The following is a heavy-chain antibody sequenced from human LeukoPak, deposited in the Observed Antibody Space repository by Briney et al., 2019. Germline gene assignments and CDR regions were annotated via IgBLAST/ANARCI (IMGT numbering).Heavy chain of an antibody. V-gene: IGHV4-34*01. CDR2: INHSGST. Sequence: SETLSLTCAVYGGSFSGYYWSWIRQPPGKGLEWIGEINHSGSTNYNPSLKSRVTISVDTSKNQFSLKLSSVTAADTALYYCARIDTVVLPSTMFDYWGQGTLVTVSS. J-gene: IGHJ4*02. D-gene: IGHD2-2*01. CDR1: GGSFSGYY. CDR3: ARIDTVVLPSTMFDY.